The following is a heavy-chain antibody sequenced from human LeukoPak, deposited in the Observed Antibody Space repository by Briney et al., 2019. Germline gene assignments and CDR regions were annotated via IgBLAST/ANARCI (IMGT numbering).Heavy chain of an antibody. D-gene: IGHD5-24*01. Sequence: GGSLRLSCAASGFTFSSYAMHWVRQAPGKGLEYVSAISSNGGSTYYANSAKGRFTISRDNSKNTLYLQMGSLRAEDMAVYYCAREGPGGWLHSFDYWGQGTLVTVSS. V-gene: IGHV3-64*01. CDR1: GFTFSSYA. J-gene: IGHJ4*02. CDR2: ISSNGGST. CDR3: AREGPGGWLHSFDY.